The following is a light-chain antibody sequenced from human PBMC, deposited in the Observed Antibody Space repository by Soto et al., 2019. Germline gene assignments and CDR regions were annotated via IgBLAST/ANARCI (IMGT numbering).Light chain of an antibody. V-gene: IGKV3-15*01. CDR1: QSVSSN. Sequence: EIVMTQSPATLSVSAGERATLTCRASQSVSSNLTWYQQKPGQAPRLLIYGASTRPTGIPARFSGSGSGTDFTLTISILQSEDFAVYYCQQYNNWPRTFGQGTKVEIK. J-gene: IGKJ1*01. CDR2: GAS. CDR3: QQYNNWPRT.